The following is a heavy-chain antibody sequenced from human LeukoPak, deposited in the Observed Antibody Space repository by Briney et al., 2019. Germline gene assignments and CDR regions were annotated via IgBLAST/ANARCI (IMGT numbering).Heavy chain of an antibody. J-gene: IGHJ4*02. V-gene: IGHV4-39*01. CDR1: GGSFSGYY. D-gene: IGHD3-10*01. Sequence: PSETLSLTCAVYGGSFSGYYWGWIRQPPGKGLEWIGSIYYSGSTYYNPSLKSRVTISVDTSKNQFSLKLSSVTAADTAMYYCARHRRARYYGSGSTTPNNWGQGTLVTVSS. CDR3: ARHRRARYYGSGSTTPNN. CDR2: IYYSGST.